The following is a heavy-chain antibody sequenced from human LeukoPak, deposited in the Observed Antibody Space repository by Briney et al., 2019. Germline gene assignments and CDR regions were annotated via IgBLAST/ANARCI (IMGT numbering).Heavy chain of an antibody. D-gene: IGHD2-2*01. CDR3: ARGVWDIVVVPAADESY. J-gene: IGHJ4*02. CDR1: GFTFSSYA. CDR2: ISYDGSNK. V-gene: IGHV3-30-3*01. Sequence: PGGSLRLSCAASGFTFSSYAMHWVRQAPGKGLEWVAVISYDGSNKYYADSVKGRFTISRDNSKNTLYLQMNSLRAEDTAVYYCARGVWDIVVVPAADESYWGQGTLVTVSS.